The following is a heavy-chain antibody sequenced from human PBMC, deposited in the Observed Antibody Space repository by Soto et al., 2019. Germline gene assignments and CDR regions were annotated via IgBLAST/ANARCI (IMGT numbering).Heavy chain of an antibody. J-gene: IGHJ4*02. CDR2: INPNSGGT. CDR1: GYTFTGYY. Sequence: ASVKVSCKASGYTFTGYYMHWVRQAPGQGLEWMGWINPNSGGTNYAQKFQGWVTITRDTSISTAYMELSRLRADDTAVYYCARGEMGAELELRRGSFDYWGQGTLVTVSS. CDR3: ARGEMGAELELRRGSFDY. D-gene: IGHD1-7*01. V-gene: IGHV1-2*04.